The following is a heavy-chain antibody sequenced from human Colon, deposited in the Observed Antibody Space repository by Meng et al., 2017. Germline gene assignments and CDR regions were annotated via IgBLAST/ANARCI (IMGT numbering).Heavy chain of an antibody. D-gene: IGHD3-16*01. CDR2: INPNSGGA. CDR3: AREGLVGDLRYFDL. CDR1: AYTFAGYY. Sequence: QVQIVQSWAEVKKPGASVKVSCKASAYTFAGYYMHWVRQAPGQGLEWMGRINPNSGGANYAQKFQGRDTMTRDTSISTAYMELSRLRSDDTAVYYCAREGLVGDLRYFDLWGRGTLVTVSS. J-gene: IGHJ2*01. V-gene: IGHV1-2*06.